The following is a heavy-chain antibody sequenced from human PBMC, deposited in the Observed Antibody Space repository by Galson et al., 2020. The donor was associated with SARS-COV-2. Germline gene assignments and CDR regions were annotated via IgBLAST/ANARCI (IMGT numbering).Heavy chain of an antibody. CDR2: INHSGNT. J-gene: IGHJ4*02. Sequence: SETLSLTCAVYSGSFSGYYWNWIRQSPGEGLEWIGEINHSGNTNYNTSLKSRVTISVDTSKNQFSLKLSSVTAADTALYYCARRPFSAGSGYFYHFDRWGQGTLVTVSS. V-gene: IGHV4-34*01. CDR1: SGSFSGYY. D-gene: IGHD3-10*01. CDR3: ARRPFSAGSGYFYHFDR.